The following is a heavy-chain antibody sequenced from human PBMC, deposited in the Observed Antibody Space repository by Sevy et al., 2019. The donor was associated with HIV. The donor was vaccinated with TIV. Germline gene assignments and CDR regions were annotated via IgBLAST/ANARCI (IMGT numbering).Heavy chain of an antibody. CDR1: GYPFSCYG. Sequence: ASVKVSCKASGYPFSCYGISWVRQAPGQGLEWMGWISADSGNSNYAQNLQGRVTMTTDTSTSTAYMELRSLRFDDTAVYYCARDLGGYGGNSIDYWGQGSLVTVSS. CDR3: ARDLGGYGGNSIDY. D-gene: IGHD2-21*02. V-gene: IGHV1-18*01. J-gene: IGHJ4*02. CDR2: ISADSGNS.